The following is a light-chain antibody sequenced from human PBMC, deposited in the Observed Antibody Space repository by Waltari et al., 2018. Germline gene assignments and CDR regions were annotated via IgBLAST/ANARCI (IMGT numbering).Light chain of an antibody. CDR3: QSADSSGTWV. Sequence: SYELTQPPSVSVSPGPTARITCSADAFPQQYAYWYQQKPGQAPVLVIYKDNERPPGIPERFSGSSSGTTVTLTISGVQAEDEADDYCQSADSSGTWVFGGGTKLTVL. V-gene: IGLV3-25*03. J-gene: IGLJ3*02. CDR1: AFPQQY. CDR2: KDN.